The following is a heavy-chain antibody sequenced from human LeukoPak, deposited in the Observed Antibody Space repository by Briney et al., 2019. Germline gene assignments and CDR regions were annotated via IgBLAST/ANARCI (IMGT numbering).Heavy chain of an antibody. CDR2: ISYSGST. CDR3: ARDGDYDILTGYFAFNI. CDR1: GGSISTYF. J-gene: IGHJ3*02. V-gene: IGHV4-59*01. Sequence: PSETLSLTCSVSGGSISTYFWSWIRQPPGKGLEYIGYISYSGSTNYNPTLKSRVTISSDTSKNQFSLKLNSVTAADTAVYYCARDGDYDILTGYFAFNIWGQGTVVTVSS. D-gene: IGHD3-9*01.